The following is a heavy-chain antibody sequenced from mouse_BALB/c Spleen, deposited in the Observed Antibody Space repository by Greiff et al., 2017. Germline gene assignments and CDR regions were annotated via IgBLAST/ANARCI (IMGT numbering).Heavy chain of an antibody. J-gene: IGHJ4*01. CDR2: ISSGSSTI. CDR3: ARSFTTGAMDY. CDR1: GFTFSSFG. D-gene: IGHD1-1*01. Sequence: DVMLVESGGGLVQPGGSRKLSCAASGFTFSSFGMHWVRQAPEKGLEWVAYISSGSSTIYYADTVKGRFTISRDNPKNTLFLQMTSLRSEDTAMYYCARSFTTGAMDYWGQGTSVTVSS. V-gene: IGHV5-17*02.